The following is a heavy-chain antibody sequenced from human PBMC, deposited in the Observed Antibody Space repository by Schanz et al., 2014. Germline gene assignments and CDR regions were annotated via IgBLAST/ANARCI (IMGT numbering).Heavy chain of an antibody. J-gene: IGHJ6*02. CDR2: ISSGSSYA. D-gene: IGHD3-10*01. CDR3: ARLPVGYGSGIWDV. V-gene: IGHV3-21*05. CDR1: GFTLSSYA. Sequence: VQLVESGGGVVQPGRSLRLSCAAYGFTLSSYAMHWVRQAPGKGLEWVSDISSGSSYANYADSVKGRFTISRDNAKNSLFLQMNSLRVEDTAVYYCARLPVGYGSGIWDVWGQGTSVTVSS.